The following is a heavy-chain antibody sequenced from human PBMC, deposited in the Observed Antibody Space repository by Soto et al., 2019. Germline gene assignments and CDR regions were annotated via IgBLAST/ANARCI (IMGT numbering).Heavy chain of an antibody. J-gene: IGHJ3*02. CDR2: IGIAGDT. CDR3: VRGGPESSGISADDAFGI. V-gene: IGHV3-13*01. CDR1: GFMFSSYD. D-gene: IGHD6-19*01. Sequence: EAQLVESGGDLVQPGGFLRLSCAASGFMFSSYDMHCVRQGRGKGLEWVAAIGIAGDTYYLGSVKGRFTISRENDKKSLNLQISDIRVEDTAFYYCVRGGPESSGISADDAFGIWGQGTVVTVSS.